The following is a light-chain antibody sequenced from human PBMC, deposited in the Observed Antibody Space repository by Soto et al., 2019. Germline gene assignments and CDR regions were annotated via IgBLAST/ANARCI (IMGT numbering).Light chain of an antibody. Sequence: QSALTQPASVSGSPGQSITISCTGTSSDVGGYQYVSWYQQYPGKAPKLVIYEVSNRPSGVSIRISGSKSGDTASLTISGLQAEDEADYYCCSYTLRSTLVFGGGTKVTVL. J-gene: IGLJ2*01. V-gene: IGLV2-14*01. CDR2: EVS. CDR3: CSYTLRSTLV. CDR1: SSDVGGYQY.